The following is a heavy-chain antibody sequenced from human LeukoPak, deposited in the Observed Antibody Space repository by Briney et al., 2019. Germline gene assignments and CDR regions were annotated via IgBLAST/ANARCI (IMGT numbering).Heavy chain of an antibody. CDR1: TSTGLVW. Sequence: PGGSLRLSCAASTSTGLVWMDWVRKAPGKGLVWVSRISSDGTGANYADSVKGRFTISRDNTKNSLFLHMSSLRAEDTAVYFCASSYFDNSLHAYDIWGQGTMVTVSS. CDR3: ASSYFDNSLHAYDI. CDR2: ISSDGTGA. D-gene: IGHD3-22*01. V-gene: IGHV3-74*01. J-gene: IGHJ3*02.